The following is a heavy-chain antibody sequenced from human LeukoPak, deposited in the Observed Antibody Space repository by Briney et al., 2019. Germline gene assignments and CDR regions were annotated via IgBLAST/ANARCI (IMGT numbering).Heavy chain of an antibody. V-gene: IGHV3-48*03. CDR1: GFTFSSNE. CDR3: ARLLGSGYIDY. J-gene: IGHJ4*02. D-gene: IGHD3-22*01. Sequence: GGSLRLSCAASGFTFSSNEMNWVRQAPGKGLEWVSYISSSGSTIYYADSVKGRFTISRDNAKNSLYLQMNSLRAEDTAVYYCARLLGSGYIDYWGQGTLVTVSS. CDR2: ISSSGSTI.